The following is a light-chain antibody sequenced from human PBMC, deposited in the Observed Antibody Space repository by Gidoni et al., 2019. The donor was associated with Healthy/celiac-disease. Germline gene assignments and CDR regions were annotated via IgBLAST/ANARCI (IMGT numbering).Light chain of an antibody. CDR1: SGHSSYI. CDR2: LEGSGSY. J-gene: IGLJ3*02. CDR3: ETWDSNVWV. Sequence: QPVLTPSSSASASLGSSLKLTCTLSSGHSSYIIAWHQQQPGKAPRYLMKLEGSGSYNKGSGVPDRFSGSSSGADRYLTISNLQSEDEADYYCETWDSNVWVFGGGTKLTVL. V-gene: IGLV4-60*03.